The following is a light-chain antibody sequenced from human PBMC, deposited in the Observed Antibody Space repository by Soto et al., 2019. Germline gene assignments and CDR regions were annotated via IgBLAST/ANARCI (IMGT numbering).Light chain of an antibody. CDR3: QQYNSYLYT. Sequence: DIQMTQSPSTLSASVGDRVTITCRASQSISSWLAWYQQKPGKAPKLLIYKASSLESGDPSRFSGSGSGTEFTLTISRLQPDDFATYYCQQYNSYLYTFGQGTKLEIK. CDR2: KAS. J-gene: IGKJ2*01. CDR1: QSISSW. V-gene: IGKV1-5*03.